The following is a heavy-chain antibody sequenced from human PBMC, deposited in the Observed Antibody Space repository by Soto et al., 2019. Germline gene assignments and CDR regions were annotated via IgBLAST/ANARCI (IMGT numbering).Heavy chain of an antibody. CDR3: TRGGDPYKTGH. CDR1: GGSVNLATYY. J-gene: IGHJ4*02. D-gene: IGHD2-21*01. Sequence: SGTLSLTCTVPGGSVNLATYYWSWIRQPPGKGLEWIGFIHYSGSTNYNPSLKGRVTMSVDTSKNQFSLKLTSVNTADTAIYYCTRGGDPYKTGHWGQGTLVTVSS. CDR2: IHYSGST. V-gene: IGHV4-61*01.